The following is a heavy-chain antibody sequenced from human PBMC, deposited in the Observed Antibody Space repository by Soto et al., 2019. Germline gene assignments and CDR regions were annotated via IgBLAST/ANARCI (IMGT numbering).Heavy chain of an antibody. V-gene: IGHV3-74*01. CDR3: ARASMGTLDY. Sequence: EVQLVESGGGLIQPGGSLRLSCAVSGFTFSNYWMYWVRQASGKGLVWASRINTDGSITNYADSVKGRFTISRDNAKNTLYRQRNSLRAEDTAVYYCARASMGTLDYWGQGNLVTVSS. CDR1: GFTFSNYW. CDR2: INTDGSIT. J-gene: IGHJ4*02. D-gene: IGHD7-27*01.